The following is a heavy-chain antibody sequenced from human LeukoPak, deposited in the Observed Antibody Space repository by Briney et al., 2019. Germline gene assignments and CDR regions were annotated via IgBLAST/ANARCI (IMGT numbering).Heavy chain of an antibody. CDR3: VREDTPATANY. V-gene: IGHV3-23*01. J-gene: IGHJ4*02. CDR1: GFNFANHA. D-gene: IGHD2-21*02. CDR2: ISGGGDIT. Sequence: GGSLRLSCAASGFNFANHAMSWVRQTAGKGLEWVSAISGGGDITYYADSVRGRFTISRDNSKDTLFLQMHSLRPGDTAVYYCVREDTPATANYWGQGTLVTVSS.